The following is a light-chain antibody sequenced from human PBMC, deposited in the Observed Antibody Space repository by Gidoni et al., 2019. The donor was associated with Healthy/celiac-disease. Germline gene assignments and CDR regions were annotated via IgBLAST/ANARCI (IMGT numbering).Light chain of an antibody. Sequence: QSALTQPAYVSGSPGQSITISCTGTSSDVGGYNYVSWYQQHPGKAPNLMIYAVSHRPSGVSNRFSGSKSGNTASLTISGLQAEDEADYYCSSYTSSSTPYVFGTGTKVTVL. V-gene: IGLV2-14*01. CDR1: SSDVGGYNY. J-gene: IGLJ1*01. CDR3: SSYTSSSTPYV. CDR2: AVS.